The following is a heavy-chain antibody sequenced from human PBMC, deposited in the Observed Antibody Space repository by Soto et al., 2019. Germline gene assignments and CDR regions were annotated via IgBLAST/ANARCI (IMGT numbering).Heavy chain of an antibody. D-gene: IGHD6-13*01. V-gene: IGHV3-30-3*01. CDR2: ISYDGSNK. J-gene: IGHJ6*02. Sequence: QVQLVESGGGVVQPGRSLRLSCAASGFTFSSYAMHWVRQAPGKGLEWVAVISYDGSNKYYADSVKGRFTISRDNSKNTLYRQMNSLRAEDTAVYYCARVGYSSSWYKAYYYYGMDVWGQGTTVTVSS. CDR1: GFTFSSYA. CDR3: ARVGYSSSWYKAYYYYGMDV.